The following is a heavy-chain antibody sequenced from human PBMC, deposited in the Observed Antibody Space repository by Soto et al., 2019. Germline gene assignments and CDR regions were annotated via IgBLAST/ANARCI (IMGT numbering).Heavy chain of an antibody. CDR3: ARGALTNTIVGATTDLDYYYGMDV. J-gene: IGHJ6*02. D-gene: IGHD1-26*01. CDR2: ISAYNGNT. Sequence: ASVKVSCKASGYTFTSYGISWVRQAPGQGLEWMGWISAYNGNTNYAQELQGRVTMTTDTSTSTAYMELRSLRSDDTAVYYCARGALTNTIVGATTDLDYYYGMDVWGQGTTVTVSS. CDR1: GYTFTSYG. V-gene: IGHV1-18*01.